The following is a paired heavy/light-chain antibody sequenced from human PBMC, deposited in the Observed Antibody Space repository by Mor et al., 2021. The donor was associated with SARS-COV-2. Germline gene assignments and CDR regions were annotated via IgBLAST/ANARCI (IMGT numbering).Heavy chain of an antibody. CDR1: GYTFTGYY. D-gene: IGHD2-15*01. CDR2: INPNSGGT. CDR3: ARDVYEDIVVVVAAIDYYGMDV. J-gene: IGHJ6*02. Sequence: QVQLVQSGAEVKKPGASVKVSCKASGYTFTGYYMHWVRQAPGQGLEWMGWINPNSGGTNYAQKFQGRVTMTRDTSISTAYMELSRLRSDDTAVYYCARDVYEDIVVVVAAIDYYGMDVWGQGTTVTVSS. V-gene: IGHV1-2*02.
Light chain of an antibody. CDR2: KDS. CDR1: ALPKQY. V-gene: IGLV3-25*03. CDR3: QSADSSGTYPYVV. J-gene: IGLJ2*01. Sequence: SYELTQPPSVSVSPGQTARITCSGDALPKQYAYWYQQKPGQAPVLVIYKDSERPSGIPERFSGSSSGTTVTLTISGVQAEDEADYYCQSADSSGTYPYVVFGGGTKLTVL.